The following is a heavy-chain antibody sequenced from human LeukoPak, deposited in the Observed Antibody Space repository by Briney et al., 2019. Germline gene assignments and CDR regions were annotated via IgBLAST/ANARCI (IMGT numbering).Heavy chain of an antibody. CDR1: GGSISSYY. D-gene: IGHD6-13*01. CDR3: ARDGPPSSSSGGYYYYGMDV. J-gene: IGHJ6*02. Sequence: SETLSLTCSVSGGSISSYYWSWIRQPPGKGLEWIGYIYYSGSTNYNPSLKSRVTISVDTSKNQFSLKLSSVTAADTAVYYCARDGPPSSSSGGYYYYGMDVWGQGTTVTVSS. V-gene: IGHV4-59*01. CDR2: IYYSGST.